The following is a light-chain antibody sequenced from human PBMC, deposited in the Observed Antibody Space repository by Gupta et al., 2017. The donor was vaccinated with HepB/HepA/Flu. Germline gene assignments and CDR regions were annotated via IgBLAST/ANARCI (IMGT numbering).Light chain of an antibody. Sequence: EIVLTQSPATLSLSPGERATLSCRASQCVSSYLAWYQQKPGQAPRLLIYDASNRATGIPARFSGSGSGTDFTLTISRLEPEDFAVYYCQQRSNWPKTFGRGTKVEIK. J-gene: IGKJ1*01. CDR1: QCVSSY. V-gene: IGKV3-11*01. CDR3: QQRSNWPKT. CDR2: DAS.